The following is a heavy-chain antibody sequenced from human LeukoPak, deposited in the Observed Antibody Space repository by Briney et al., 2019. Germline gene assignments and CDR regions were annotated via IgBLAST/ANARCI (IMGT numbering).Heavy chain of an antibody. D-gene: IGHD3-10*01. J-gene: IGHJ6*03. CDR1: GGSISSYY. CDR3: ARMTTMVRGVRRHYDYYIDV. CDR2: IYYSGST. V-gene: IGHV4-59*01. Sequence: PSETLSLTCTVSGGSISSYYGSWIRQPPGKGLEWIGYIYYSGSTNYNPSLKSRVTISSDTPKNQISLKLSSVPTADTTVYNCARMTTMVRGVRRHYDYYIDVWGKGSTVTISS.